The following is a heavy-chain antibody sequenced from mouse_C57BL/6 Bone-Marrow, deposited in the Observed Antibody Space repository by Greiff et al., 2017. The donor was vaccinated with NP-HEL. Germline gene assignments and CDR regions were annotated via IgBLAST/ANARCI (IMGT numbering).Heavy chain of an antibody. D-gene: IGHD2-5*01. CDR1: GFTFSSYG. CDR2: ISSGGSYT. CDR3: ARLYSNYWYFGV. Sequence: EVKLVESGGDLVKPGGSLKLSCAASGFTFSSYGMSWVRQTPDKRLEWVATISSGGSYTYYPDSVKGRFTISRDNAKTTLYLQMSSLKSEYTAMNYCARLYSNYWYFGVWGTGTTVTVSS. V-gene: IGHV5-6*01. J-gene: IGHJ1*03.